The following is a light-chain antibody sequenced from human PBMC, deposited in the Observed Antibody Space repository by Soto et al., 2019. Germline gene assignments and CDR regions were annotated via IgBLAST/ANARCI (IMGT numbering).Light chain of an antibody. V-gene: IGKV3-15*01. CDR3: QKYNKWPTWT. CDR2: GPS. J-gene: IGKJ1*01. Sequence: DILMTQSPEALSVCPGERATRSCRASQSVPSNLPWYQQKPGQGPRLSIYGPSTRATGIPARFSGSGSGTDFTLTISNLQSEAFAFYYCQKYNKWPTWTFGQGTKVDIK. CDR1: QSVPSN.